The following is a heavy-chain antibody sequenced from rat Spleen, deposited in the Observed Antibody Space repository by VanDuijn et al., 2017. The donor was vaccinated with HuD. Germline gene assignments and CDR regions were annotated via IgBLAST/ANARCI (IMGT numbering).Heavy chain of an antibody. V-gene: IGHV5-7*01. CDR3: ARHGGLRDWFAY. D-gene: IGHD1-11*01. Sequence: EVQLVESGGGLVQPGRSLKLSCAASGFTFSDYYMAWVRQAPTKGLEWVASISYDGGSTYYRDSVKGRFTASRDDAKNTQYLQMDSLRSEDTATYYCARHGGLRDWFAYWGQGTLVTVSS. CDR2: ISYDGGST. CDR1: GFTFSDYY. J-gene: IGHJ3*01.